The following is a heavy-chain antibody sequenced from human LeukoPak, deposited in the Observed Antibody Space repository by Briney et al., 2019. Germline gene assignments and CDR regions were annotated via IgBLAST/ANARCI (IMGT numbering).Heavy chain of an antibody. Sequence: PGGSLRLSCAASGFTFSSYGMHWVRQAPGKGLEWVAFIRYDGSNKYYADSVKGRFTISRDNSKNTLYLQMNSLRAEDTAVYYCARDQVDIVATGNVEYWGQGTLVTVSS. V-gene: IGHV3-30*02. CDR1: GFTFSSYG. D-gene: IGHD5-12*01. J-gene: IGHJ4*02. CDR2: IRYDGSNK. CDR3: ARDQVDIVATGNVEY.